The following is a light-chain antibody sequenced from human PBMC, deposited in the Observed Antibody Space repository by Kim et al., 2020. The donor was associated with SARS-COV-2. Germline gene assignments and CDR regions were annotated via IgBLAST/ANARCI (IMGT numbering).Light chain of an antibody. CDR2: RNN. J-gene: IGLJ2*01. CDR1: SSNIGSNY. CDR3: ATWDDSHVV. Sequence: ELTQPPSASGTPGQRVTISCSGSSSNIGSNYVYWYQQLPGTAPKLLIYRNNQRPSGVPDRFSGSKSGTSASLAIIGLRSEDEAAYYCATWDDSHVVF. V-gene: IGLV1-47*01.